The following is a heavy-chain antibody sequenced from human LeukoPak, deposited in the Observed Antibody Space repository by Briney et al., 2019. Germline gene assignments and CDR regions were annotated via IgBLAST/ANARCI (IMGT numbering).Heavy chain of an antibody. V-gene: IGHV1-69*05. D-gene: IGHD5-12*01. Sequence: SVKVSCKASVGTFSNYAISWVRQAPGQGLEWMGRIIPIFGTANYAQKFQGRVTITTDESTSTAYMELSSLRSEDTAVYYCARDSPGYSGYPENFDYWGQGTLVTVSS. CDR1: VGTFSNYA. J-gene: IGHJ4*02. CDR2: IIPIFGTA. CDR3: ARDSPGYSGYPENFDY.